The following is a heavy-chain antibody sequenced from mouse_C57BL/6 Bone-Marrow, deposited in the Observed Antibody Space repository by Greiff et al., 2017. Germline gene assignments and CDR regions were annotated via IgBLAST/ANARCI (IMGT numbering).Heavy chain of an antibody. J-gene: IGHJ2*01. D-gene: IGHD1-1*01. V-gene: IGHV1-76*01. CDR3: ARNPITTVVPFDY. CDR1: GYTFTDYY. CDR2: IYPGSGNT. Sequence: QVQLQQSGAELVRPGASVKLSCKASGYTFTDYYINWVKQRPGQGLEWIARIYPGSGNTYYNEKFKGKATLTAEKSSSTAYMQLSSLTSEDSAVYFCARNPITTVVPFDYWGQGTTLTVSS.